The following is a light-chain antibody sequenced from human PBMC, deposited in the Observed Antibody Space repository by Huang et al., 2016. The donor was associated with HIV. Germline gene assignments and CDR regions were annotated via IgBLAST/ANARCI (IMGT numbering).Light chain of an antibody. Sequence: DIQMTQSPSAMSASVGDRVTITCRASQGVSNFLAWFQQKPGQVPKRLIYAASTLQGEVPSRFAGSRSGTEFTLTISSLQPEDFATYYCLQYHTYPWTFGQGTKVEIK. CDR1: QGVSNF. J-gene: IGKJ1*01. CDR3: LQYHTYPWT. CDR2: AAS. V-gene: IGKV1-17*03.